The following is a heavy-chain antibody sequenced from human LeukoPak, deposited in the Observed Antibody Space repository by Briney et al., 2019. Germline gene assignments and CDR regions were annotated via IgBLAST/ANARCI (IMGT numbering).Heavy chain of an antibody. CDR3: ARARNNYDSSGYSALDY. J-gene: IGHJ4*02. CDR2: LWYDGTNK. CDR1: GFSFSSYG. V-gene: IGHV3-33*01. D-gene: IGHD3-22*01. Sequence: PGGSLRLSCAASGFSFSSYGMHWVRQAPGKGLEWVASLWYDGTNKYYADSVKGRFTISRDDSKNTLYLQMNSLRAEDTAVYYCARARNNYDSSGYSALDYWGQGTLVTVSS.